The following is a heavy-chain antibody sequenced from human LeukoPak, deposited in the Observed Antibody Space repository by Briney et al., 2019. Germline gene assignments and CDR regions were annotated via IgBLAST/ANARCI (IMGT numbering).Heavy chain of an antibody. CDR2: MSYSGNT. Sequence: SETLSLTCTVSGASISSQFWSWVRQPPGKRPEYIGYMSYSGNTNYNPSLKSRVTISLDTSKNQFSLKLSSLTAADTAVYYCARFSSGSNWFDAWGQRTLVTVSS. V-gene: IGHV4-59*11. CDR1: GASISSQF. J-gene: IGHJ5*02. CDR3: ARFSSGSNWFDA.